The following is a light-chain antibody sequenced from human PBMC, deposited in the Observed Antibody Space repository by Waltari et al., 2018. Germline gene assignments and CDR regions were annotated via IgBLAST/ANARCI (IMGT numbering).Light chain of an antibody. CDR1: QRVTRA. CDR2: GAS. CDR3: QHYLRLPVT. J-gene: IGKJ1*01. Sequence: EIVLTQSPGTLSLSPGYSPTVSCRTSQRVTRALAWYQQKPGQAPRLLIYGASNRATGIPDRFSGSGSGTDFSLTISSLEPEDFAVYYCQHYLRLPVTFGQGTKVEVK. V-gene: IGKV3-20*01.